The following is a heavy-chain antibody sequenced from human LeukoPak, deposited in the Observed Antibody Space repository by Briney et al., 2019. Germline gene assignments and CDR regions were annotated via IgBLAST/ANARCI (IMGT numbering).Heavy chain of an antibody. CDR3: AKDSAPLYYDYVWGSYGNWFDP. Sequence: GGSLRLSCAASGFTFSSYGMTWVRQAPGKGLEWVAVISYDGSNKYYADSVKGRFTISRDNSKNTLYLQMNSLRAEDTAVYYCAKDSAPLYYDYVWGSYGNWFDPWGQGTLVTVSS. CDR1: GFTFSSYG. V-gene: IGHV3-30*18. CDR2: ISYDGSNK. D-gene: IGHD3-16*01. J-gene: IGHJ5*02.